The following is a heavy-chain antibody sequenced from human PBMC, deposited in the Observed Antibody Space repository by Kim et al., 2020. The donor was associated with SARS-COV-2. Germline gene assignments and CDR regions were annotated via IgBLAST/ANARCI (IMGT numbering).Heavy chain of an antibody. J-gene: IGHJ4*02. CDR1: GGSISSNY. Sequence: SETLSLTCTVSGGSISSNYWCWIRQSAGKGLEWIGRIYSSGSTDYNASLKSRVAMSVDTSKNQFSLELSSVTAADTAVYFCARGPPRADCGANCYLDYWGQGTLVTVSA. CDR2: IYSSGST. CDR3: ARGPPRADCGANCYLDY. V-gene: IGHV4-4*07. D-gene: IGHD2-21*01.